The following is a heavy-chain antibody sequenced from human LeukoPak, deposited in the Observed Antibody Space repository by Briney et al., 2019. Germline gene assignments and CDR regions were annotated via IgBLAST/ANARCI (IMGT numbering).Heavy chain of an antibody. CDR2: IIPIFGTA. CDR1: GGTFSSYA. D-gene: IGHD6-6*01. J-gene: IGHJ6*03. CDR3: ARDLVAARPPSYYYYMDV. V-gene: IGHV1-69*13. Sequence: SVKVSCKASGGTFSSYAISWVRQAHGQGLEWMGRIIPIFGTANYAQKFQGRVTITADESTSTAYMEPSSLRSEDTAVYYCARDLVAARPPSYYYYMDVWGKGTSVTVSS.